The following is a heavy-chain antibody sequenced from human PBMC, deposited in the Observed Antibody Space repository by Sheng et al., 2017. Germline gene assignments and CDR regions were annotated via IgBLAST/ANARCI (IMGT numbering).Heavy chain of an antibody. CDR3: ATPYYYDSTQHYYYGMDV. CDR2: ISAYNGNT. J-gene: IGHJ6*02. D-gene: IGHD3-22*01. V-gene: IGHV1-18*01. CDR1: GYTFTSYG. Sequence: QVQLVQSGAEVKKPGASVKVSCKASGYTFTSYGISWVRQAPGQGLEWMGWISAYNGNTNYAQKLQGRVTMTTDTSTSTAYMELRSLRSDDTAVYYCATPYYYDSTQHYYYGMDVWGQGTTVTVSS.